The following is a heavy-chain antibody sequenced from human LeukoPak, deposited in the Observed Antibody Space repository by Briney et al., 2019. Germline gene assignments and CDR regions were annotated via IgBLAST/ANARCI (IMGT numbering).Heavy chain of an antibody. D-gene: IGHD2-15*01. Sequence: GGSLRLSCAASGVTFSSYSMNWVRQAPGEGLEWVSSISSSSSYIYYADSVKGRYTISRDNTKNSLYLQMNTLRAEDTAVYYSARDLLGYCSGGSCYPPDYWGQGTLVTVSS. CDR3: ARDLLGYCSGGSCYPPDY. J-gene: IGHJ4*02. V-gene: IGHV3-21*01. CDR1: GVTFSSYS. CDR2: ISSSSSYI.